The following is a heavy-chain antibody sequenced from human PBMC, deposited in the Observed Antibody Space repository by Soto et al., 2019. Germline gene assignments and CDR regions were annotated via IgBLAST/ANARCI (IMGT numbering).Heavy chain of an antibody. D-gene: IGHD2-15*01. Sequence: GGSLRLSCAASGFTFSSYAMHWVRQAPGKGLEYVSAISSNGGSTYYANSVKGRFTISRDNSKNTLYLQMGSLRAEDMAVYYCASAPAEYCSGGSCYAPGYYYYYGMDVWGQGTTVTVSS. CDR1: GFTFSSYA. J-gene: IGHJ6*02. CDR3: ASAPAEYCSGGSCYAPGYYYYYGMDV. CDR2: ISSNGGST. V-gene: IGHV3-64*01.